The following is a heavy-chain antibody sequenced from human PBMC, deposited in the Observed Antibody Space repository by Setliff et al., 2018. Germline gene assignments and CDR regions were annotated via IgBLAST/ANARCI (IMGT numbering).Heavy chain of an antibody. D-gene: IGHD6-6*01. V-gene: IGHV1-69*05. CDR2: TIPMFGTT. J-gene: IGHJ6*03. CDR1: GATFSSYG. CDR3: EREGVDRRSSTDYRYYMDV. Sequence: SVKVSCKASGATFSSYGISWVRQAPGQGLEWMGGTIPMFGTTEYAQKFQGRLTIITDESTNTAFMQLSSLRSDDTAVYYCEREGVDRRSSTDYRYYMDVWGKGTTVTVSS.